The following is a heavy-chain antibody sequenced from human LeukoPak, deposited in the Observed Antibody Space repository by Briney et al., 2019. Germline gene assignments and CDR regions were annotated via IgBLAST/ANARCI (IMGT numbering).Heavy chain of an antibody. CDR1: VGSISSSSYY. V-gene: IGHV4-39*01. CDR2: IYYSGST. Sequence: SETLSLTCTVSVGSISSSSYYWGWIRQPPGKGLEWIGSIYYSGSTYYNPSLKSRFTISVYTSKNQFSQKLSSVTAADTAVYYCARIGVVGATTNPPSFDYWGQGTLVTVYS. D-gene: IGHD1-26*01. CDR3: ARIGVVGATTNPPSFDY. J-gene: IGHJ4*02.